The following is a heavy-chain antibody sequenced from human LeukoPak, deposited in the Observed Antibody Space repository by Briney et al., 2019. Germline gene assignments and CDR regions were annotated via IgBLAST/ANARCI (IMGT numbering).Heavy chain of an antibody. D-gene: IGHD4-17*01. V-gene: IGHV1-8*02. CDR3: ARAGTTVDAFDI. Sequence: ASVKVSCKPTGYTFTGYYMHWVRQAPGQGLEWMGWINPNSGNTGYAQKFQGTVTMTRNTSISTAYMELSSLRSEDTAVYYCARAGTTVDAFDIWGQGTMVTVSS. CDR2: INPNSGNT. CDR1: GYTFTGYY. J-gene: IGHJ3*02.